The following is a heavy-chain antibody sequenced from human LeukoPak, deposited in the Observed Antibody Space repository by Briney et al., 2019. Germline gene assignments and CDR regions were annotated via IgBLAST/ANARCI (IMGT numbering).Heavy chain of an antibody. V-gene: IGHV1-18*01. CDR1: GYSFTSYG. J-gene: IGHJ6*02. D-gene: IGHD2/OR15-2a*01. CDR2: ISAYNGNT. Sequence: ASVKVSCKASGYSFTSYGISWVRQAPGQGLECMGWISAYNGNTNYAQKLQGRVTMTTDTSTSTAYMELRSLRSDDTAVYYCARVLSTVSVYYGMDVWGQGTTVTVSS. CDR3: ARVLSTVSVYYGMDV.